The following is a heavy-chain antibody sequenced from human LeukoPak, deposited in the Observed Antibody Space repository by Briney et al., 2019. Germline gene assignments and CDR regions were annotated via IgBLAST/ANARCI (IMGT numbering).Heavy chain of an antibody. CDR1: GFTFSSYA. J-gene: IGHJ4*02. D-gene: IGHD5-18*01. CDR2: ISGSGGST. V-gene: IGHV3-23*01. Sequence: PGGSLRLSCAASGFTFSSYAMSWVRRAPGKGLEWVSAISGSGGSTYYADSVKGRFTISRDNSKNTLYLQMNSLRAEDTAVYYCAKDSGQLWYGPYYFDYWGQGTLVTVSS. CDR3: AKDSGQLWYGPYYFDY.